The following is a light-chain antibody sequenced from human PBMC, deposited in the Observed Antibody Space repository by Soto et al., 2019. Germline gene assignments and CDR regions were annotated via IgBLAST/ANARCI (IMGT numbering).Light chain of an antibody. CDR3: HQYYSTPYT. CDR2: WAS. V-gene: IGKV4-1*01. Sequence: DIVMTQSPDSLTLSLGERATINCKSSQSVLYSSHNKNYLAWYQQKPGQPPKLLIYWASTRESGVPDRFSGSGSGTDFTLTISSLQAEDVAVYYCHQYYSTPYTFGQGTKLEIK. CDR1: QSVLYSSHNKNY. J-gene: IGKJ2*01.